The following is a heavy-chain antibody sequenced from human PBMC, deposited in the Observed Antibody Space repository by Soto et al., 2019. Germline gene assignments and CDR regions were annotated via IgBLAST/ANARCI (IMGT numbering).Heavy chain of an antibody. V-gene: IGHV3-23*01. D-gene: IGHD6-19*01. CDR1: GLTFSRYS. Sequence: WVSRRLSCAASGLTFSRYSMSWVRQAPGKGLEWVSAIRGSGGSTYYADSVKGRFTISRDNSKNTLYLQMNSLRAEDTAVYYCAKPLPLGYSSGRDYWGQGTLVNVSS. CDR2: IRGSGGST. CDR3: AKPLPLGYSSGRDY. J-gene: IGHJ4*02.